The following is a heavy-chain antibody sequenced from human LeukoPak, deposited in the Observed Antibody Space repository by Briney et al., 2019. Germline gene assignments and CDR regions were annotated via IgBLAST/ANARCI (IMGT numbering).Heavy chain of an antibody. J-gene: IGHJ6*03. CDR2: IYASGST. V-gene: IGHV4-61*02. CDR1: GGSISSGSYY. Sequence: SQTLSLTCTVSGGSISSGSYYWSWIRQPARKGLEWIGRIYASGSTNYNPSLKSRVTISVDTSKNQFSLKLSSVTAADTAVYYCARDPGAAADYYYYYYMDVWGKGTTVTVSS. CDR3: ARDPGAAADYYYYYYMDV. D-gene: IGHD6-13*01.